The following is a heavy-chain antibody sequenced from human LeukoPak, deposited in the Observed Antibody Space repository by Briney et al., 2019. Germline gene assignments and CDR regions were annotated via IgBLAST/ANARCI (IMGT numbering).Heavy chain of an antibody. CDR1: GFTFSNYA. D-gene: IGHD6-19*01. J-gene: IGHJ4*02. CDR3: AKESSSGWFSTSFDY. Sequence: GGSLRLSCAASGFTFSNYAMSWVRQAPGKGLEWVSAISGSGGSTYYADSVKGRFTISRDNSKNTLYLQMNSLRAEDTAVYYCAKESSSGWFSTSFDYWGQGTLVTVSS. CDR2: ISGSGGST. V-gene: IGHV3-23*01.